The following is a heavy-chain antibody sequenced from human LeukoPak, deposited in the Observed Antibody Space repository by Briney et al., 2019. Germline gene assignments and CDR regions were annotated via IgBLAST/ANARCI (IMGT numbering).Heavy chain of an antibody. CDR2: IKQDGREI. CDR3: ARDKQVGATYFDY. D-gene: IGHD1-26*01. CDR1: GFTLSSYW. V-gene: IGHV3-7*01. Sequence: GGSLRLSCAASGFTLSSYWMSWVRQAPGKGLEWMANIKQDGREIYYVDSVKCRFTISRDNAKSLLYLQMNSLRAEDTAVYYCARDKQVGATYFDYWGQGTLVTVSS. J-gene: IGHJ4*02.